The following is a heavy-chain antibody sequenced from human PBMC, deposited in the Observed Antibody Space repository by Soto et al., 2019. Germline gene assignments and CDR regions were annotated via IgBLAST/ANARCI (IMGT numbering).Heavy chain of an antibody. CDR2: IVVGSGIT. V-gene: IGHV1-58*01. D-gene: IGHD6-13*01. Sequence: SVKVSCKASGFTLTDSAVQWVRQARGQRLEWIGWIVVGSGITNYAQKFQERVTITWDLSTSTAYMELNSLRAEDTAVYYCARDRIEAAGTPRFNYYYGMDVWGQGTTVTVSS. CDR1: GFTLTDSA. J-gene: IGHJ6*02. CDR3: ARDRIEAAGTPRFNYYYGMDV.